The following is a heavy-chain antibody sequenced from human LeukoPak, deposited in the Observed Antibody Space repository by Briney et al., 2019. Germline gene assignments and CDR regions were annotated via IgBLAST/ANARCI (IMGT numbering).Heavy chain of an antibody. CDR3: ARDSRQYYDFWSGYYTGADY. J-gene: IGHJ4*02. Sequence: GGSLRLSCAASGFTFSSYAMHWVRQAPGKGLEWVAVISYDGSNKYYADSVKGRFTISRDNSKNTLYLQMNSLRAEDTAVYYCARDSRQYYDFWSGYYTGADYWGQGTLVTVSS. V-gene: IGHV3-30-3*01. D-gene: IGHD3-3*01. CDR2: ISYDGSNK. CDR1: GFTFSSYA.